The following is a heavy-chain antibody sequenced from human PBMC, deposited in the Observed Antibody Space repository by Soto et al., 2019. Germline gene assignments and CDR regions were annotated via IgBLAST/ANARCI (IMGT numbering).Heavy chain of an antibody. CDR1: GFTFSNYG. CDR2: IWFDGNNK. D-gene: IGHD4-17*01. V-gene: IGHV3-33*01. Sequence: QVQLVESGGGVVQPGRSLRLSCAVSGFTFSNYGMHWVRQAPGKGLEWVAVIWFDGNNKYYADSVKGRFTISRDNSKNTLYLQMNSLRAEDTAIYYCARDRFDYADYVRYNQYYGLDVWGQGTTVTVTS. CDR3: ARDRFDYADYVRYNQYYGLDV. J-gene: IGHJ6*02.